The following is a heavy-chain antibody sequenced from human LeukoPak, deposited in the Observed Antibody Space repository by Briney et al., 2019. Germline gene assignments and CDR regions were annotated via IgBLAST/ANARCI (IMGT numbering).Heavy chain of an antibody. CDR2: INPNSGGT. CDR1: GYTFTGYY. V-gene: IGHV1-2*02. J-gene: IGHJ6*02. Sequence: GASVKVSCKASGYTFTGYYMHWVRQAPGQGLEWMGWINPNSGGTNYAQKFQGGVTMTRDTSISTAYMELSRLRSDDTAVYYCARAFYYYYGMDVWGQGTTVTVSS. CDR3: ARAFYYYYGMDV.